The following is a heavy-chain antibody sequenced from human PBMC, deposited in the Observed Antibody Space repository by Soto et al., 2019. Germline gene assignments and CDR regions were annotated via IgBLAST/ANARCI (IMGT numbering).Heavy chain of an antibody. J-gene: IGHJ4*02. D-gene: IGHD3-16*02. V-gene: IGHV1-2*04. CDR2: INPNSGGT. CDR1: GYTFTGYY. CDR3: ARSMITFGGVIEPFDY. Sequence: QVQLVQSGAEVKKPGASVKVSCKASGYTFTGYYMHWVRQAPGQGLEWMGWINPNSGGTNYAQKFQGWVTMTRDPSISTAYMELSRLRSDDTAVYYCARSMITFGGVIEPFDYWGQGTLVTVSS.